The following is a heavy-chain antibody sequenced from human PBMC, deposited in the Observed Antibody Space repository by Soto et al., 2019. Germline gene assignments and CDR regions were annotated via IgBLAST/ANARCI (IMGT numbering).Heavy chain of an antibody. D-gene: IGHD5-12*01. CDR3: ARNPTRGYSGYSFDY. CDR2: IDWDDDK. CDR1: GFSLTTSGMC. J-gene: IGHJ4*02. V-gene: IGHV2-70*11. Sequence: SGPTLVNPTQTLTLTCTFSGFSLTTSGMCVSWIRQPPGKALEWLARIDWDDDKYYSTSLKTRLTISKDTSKNQVVLTMTNMDPVDTATYYCARNPTRGYSGYSFDYWGQGTLVTVSS.